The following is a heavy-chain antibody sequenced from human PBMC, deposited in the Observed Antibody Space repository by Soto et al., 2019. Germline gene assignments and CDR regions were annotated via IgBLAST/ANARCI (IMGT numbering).Heavy chain of an antibody. D-gene: IGHD3-3*01. CDR3: AKDPYRISYYDFWSGPGNWFDP. V-gene: IGHV3-23*01. Sequence: PGGSLRLSCAASGFTFSCYAMSWVRQAPGKGLEWVSAISGSGGSTYYADSVKGRFTISRDNSKNTLYLQMNSLRAEDTAVYYCAKDPYRISYYDFWSGPGNWFDPWGQGTLVTVSS. CDR1: GFTFSCYA. CDR2: ISGSGGST. J-gene: IGHJ5*02.